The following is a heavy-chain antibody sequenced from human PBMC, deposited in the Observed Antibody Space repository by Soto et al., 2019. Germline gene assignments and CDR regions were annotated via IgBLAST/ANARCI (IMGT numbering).Heavy chain of an antibody. J-gene: IGHJ4*02. V-gene: IGHV1-69*02. Sequence: QVQLVQSGAEVKKPVTSVKVSCKASGGTFSSYTISWVRRAPGQGLKWIGRIIPILGIANYAPKFQGRVTITADKFTSTAYMGLSSLRTEVTAVYYCARYRGDGYERVWGQGTLVTVSS. CDR2: IIPILGIA. CDR1: GGTFSSYT. D-gene: IGHD3-10*01. CDR3: ARYRGDGYERV.